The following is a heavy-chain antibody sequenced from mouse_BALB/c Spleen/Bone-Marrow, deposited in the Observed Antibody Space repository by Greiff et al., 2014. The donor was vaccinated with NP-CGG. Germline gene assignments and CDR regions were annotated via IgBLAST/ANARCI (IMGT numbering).Heavy chain of an antibody. Sequence: EVQLQQSGPSLVKPSQTLSLTCSVTGDSITSGYWNWIRKFPGNKLEYMGYISYSDSTYYNPSLKSRISITRDTSKNQYYLQLNSVTTEDTATYYCARGYGNYLAWFAYWGQGTLVTVSA. CDR2: ISYSDST. V-gene: IGHV3-8*02. D-gene: IGHD2-1*01. J-gene: IGHJ3*01. CDR1: GDSITSGY. CDR3: ARGYGNYLAWFAY.